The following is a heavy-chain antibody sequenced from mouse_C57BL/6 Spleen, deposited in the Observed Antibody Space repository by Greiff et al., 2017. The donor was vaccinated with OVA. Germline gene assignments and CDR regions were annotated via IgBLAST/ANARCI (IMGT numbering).Heavy chain of an antibody. CDR1: GFTFSSYA. CDR3: ARQGTTGAMDY. CDR2: ISDGGSYT. Sequence: DVQLVESGGGLVKPGGSLKLSCAASGFTFSSYAMSWVRQTPEKRLEWVATISDGGSYTYYPDNVKGRFTISRDNAKNNLYLQMSHLKSEDTAMYYCARQGTTGAMDYWGQGTSVTVSS. V-gene: IGHV5-4*01. J-gene: IGHJ4*01. D-gene: IGHD1-1*01.